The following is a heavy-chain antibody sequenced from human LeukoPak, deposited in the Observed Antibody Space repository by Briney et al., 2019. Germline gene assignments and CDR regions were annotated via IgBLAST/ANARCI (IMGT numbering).Heavy chain of an antibody. J-gene: IGHJ6*04. Sequence: GGSLRLSCAASGFTFSSYAMSWVRQAPGKGLEWVSAISGSGGSTYYADSVKGRFTISRDNSKNTLYLQMISLRAEDTAVYYCAKDRTAAAAHYGMDVWGKGTTVTVSS. CDR2: ISGSGGST. D-gene: IGHD6-13*01. CDR1: GFTFSSYA. CDR3: AKDRTAAAAHYGMDV. V-gene: IGHV3-23*01.